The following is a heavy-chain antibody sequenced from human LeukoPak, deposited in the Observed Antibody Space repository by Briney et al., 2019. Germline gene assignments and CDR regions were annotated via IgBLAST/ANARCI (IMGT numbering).Heavy chain of an antibody. CDR2: IGISSGNT. D-gene: IGHD5-24*01. CDR1: GFSISTYE. CDR3: ARDYKYAFDN. Sequence: GGSLRLSCAASGFSISTYEMNWVRQAPGKGLEWISYIGISSGNTKYADSVKGRFTISGDKAKNSLYLQMNSLRVEDTAVYYCARDYKYAFDNWGQGTLVTVSS. V-gene: IGHV3-48*03. J-gene: IGHJ4*02.